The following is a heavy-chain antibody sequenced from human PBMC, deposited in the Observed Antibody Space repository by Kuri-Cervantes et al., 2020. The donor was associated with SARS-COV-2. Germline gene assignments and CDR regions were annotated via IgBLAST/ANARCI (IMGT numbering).Heavy chain of an antibody. V-gene: IGHV3-23*01. CDR1: GFTFGSYA. D-gene: IGHD2-2*01. Sequence: GESLKTSCAASGFTFGSYAMTWVRQAPGTGLEWVSGISATSGGTYYADSVKGRFTTFRDNSNNRLYPQMSSLRAEDTAVYYCARGRDIYASSWFEYWGQGGLVTVSS. CDR3: ARGRDIYASSWFEY. J-gene: IGHJ5*01. CDR2: ISATSGGT.